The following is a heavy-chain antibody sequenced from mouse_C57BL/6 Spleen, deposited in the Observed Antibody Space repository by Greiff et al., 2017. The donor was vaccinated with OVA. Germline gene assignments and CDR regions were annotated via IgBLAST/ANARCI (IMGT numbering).Heavy chain of an antibody. CDR3: AREALGGPNWDN. D-gene: IGHD4-1*01. V-gene: IGHV1-52*01. CDR2: IDPSDSET. Sequence: QVQLQQPGAELVRPGSSVKLSCKASGYTFTSYWMHWVKQRPIQGLEWIGNIDPSDSETHYNQKFKDKATLTVDKSSSTAYMQLSSLTSEDSAVYYCAREALGGPNWDNWGQGTTLTVSS. J-gene: IGHJ2*01. CDR1: GYTFTSYW.